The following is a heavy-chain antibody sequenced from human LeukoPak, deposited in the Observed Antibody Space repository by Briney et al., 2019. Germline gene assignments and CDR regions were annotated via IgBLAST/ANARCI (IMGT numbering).Heavy chain of an antibody. CDR2: ISYDGSNK. CDR3: AREPYYYGSGRRGFDY. Sequence: GGSLRLSCAASGFTFSNYGMHWVRQAPGKGLEWVAVISYDGSNKYYADSVKGRFTISRDNSKNTLYLQMNSLRAEDTAAYYCAREPYYYGSGRRGFDYWGQGTLVTVSS. D-gene: IGHD3-10*01. J-gene: IGHJ4*02. V-gene: IGHV3-30*19. CDR1: GFTFSNYG.